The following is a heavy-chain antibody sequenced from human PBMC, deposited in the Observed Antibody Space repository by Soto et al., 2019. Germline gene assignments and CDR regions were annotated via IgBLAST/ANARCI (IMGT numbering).Heavy chain of an antibody. D-gene: IGHD2-2*01. CDR1: GYTFTGYY. Sequence: QVQLVQSGAEVKKPGASVKVSCKASGYTFTGYYMHWVRQAPGQGLEWMGWINPNSGGTNYAQKFQGRVTMTRDTSISKAYRKWGRLRPADPAVYYCARKLNCSSTSSLSDYYYGMDVWGQGTTVTVSS. V-gene: IGHV1-2*02. CDR2: INPNSGGT. J-gene: IGHJ6*02. CDR3: ARKLNCSSTSSLSDYYYGMDV.